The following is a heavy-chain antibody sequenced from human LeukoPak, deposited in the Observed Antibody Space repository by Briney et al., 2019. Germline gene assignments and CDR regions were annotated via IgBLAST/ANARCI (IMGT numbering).Heavy chain of an antibody. CDR3: ARDRSGTYYTFDV. CDR1: GGSIGSSF. D-gene: IGHD1-26*01. Sequence: KPSETLSLTCSVSGGSIGSSFWNWIRLSPGKGLEWIGYISYSGRTNYSPSLKSRVTISIDTSNNQLSLTLSSVTAADTALYYCARDRSGTYYTFDVWGQGTMVTVSA. V-gene: IGHV4-59*13. J-gene: IGHJ3*01. CDR2: ISYSGRT.